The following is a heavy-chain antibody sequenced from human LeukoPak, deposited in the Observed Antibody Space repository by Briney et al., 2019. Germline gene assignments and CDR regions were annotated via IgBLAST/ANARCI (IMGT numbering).Heavy chain of an antibody. CDR2: IYYSGST. D-gene: IGHD4-11*01. V-gene: IGHV4-31*03. Sequence: RASETLSLTCTVSGGSISSGGYYWSWIRQHPGKGLEWIGYIYYSGSTYYNPSLKSRVTISVDTSKNQFSLKLSSVTAADTAVYYCASLQTGDLGWYFDLWGRGTLVTVSS. CDR1: GGSISSGGYY. J-gene: IGHJ2*01. CDR3: ASLQTGDLGWYFDL.